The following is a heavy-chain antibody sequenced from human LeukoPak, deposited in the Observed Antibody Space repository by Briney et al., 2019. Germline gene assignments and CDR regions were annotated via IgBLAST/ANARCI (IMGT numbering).Heavy chain of an antibody. D-gene: IGHD1-26*01. CDR1: GASISSYY. Sequence: SETLSLTCSVSGASISSYYWTWIRQHPGKGLEWIGYIHYSGNTYYNPSLKSRVTISLDTSRNHFSLKLSSVTAADTAVYYCARRSSGTHFFDYWGQGTLVSVSS. V-gene: IGHV4-59*06. CDR3: ARRSSGTHFFDY. J-gene: IGHJ4*02. CDR2: IHYSGNT.